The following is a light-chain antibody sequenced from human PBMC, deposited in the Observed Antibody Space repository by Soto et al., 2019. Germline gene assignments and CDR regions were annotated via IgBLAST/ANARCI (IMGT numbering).Light chain of an antibody. CDR2: DAS. CDR1: QSVSSY. Sequence: EIVLTQSPATLSLSPGERATLSCRASQSVSSYLDWYQQKPGQAPRLLIYDASNRATGIPARFSGSGSGTDFTLTISSLQSEDFAVYYCQQYNNWPRTFGQGTKVDIK. CDR3: QQYNNWPRT. V-gene: IGKV3-11*01. J-gene: IGKJ1*01.